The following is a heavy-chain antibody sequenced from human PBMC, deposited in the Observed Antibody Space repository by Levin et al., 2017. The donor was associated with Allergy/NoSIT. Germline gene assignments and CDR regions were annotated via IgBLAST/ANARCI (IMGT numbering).Heavy chain of an antibody. J-gene: IGHJ6*02. D-gene: IGHD3-16*02. CDR2: IKQDGSET. V-gene: IGHV3-7*01. CDR3: AREEGWGYHYGLDV. Sequence: GGSLRLSCAASGFTFTSFWMTWVRQAPGKGLEWVANIKQDGSETYYVDSVKGRFTISRDNAKNSVYLQMNSLRVDDTAVYYCAREEGWGYHYGLDVWGQGTTVTVSS. CDR1: GFTFTSFW.